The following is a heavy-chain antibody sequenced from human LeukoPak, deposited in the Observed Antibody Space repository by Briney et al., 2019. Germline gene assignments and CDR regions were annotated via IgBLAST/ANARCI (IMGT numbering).Heavy chain of an antibody. CDR2: ISGSGSST. CDR1: GFTFSSYV. V-gene: IGHV3-23*01. J-gene: IGHJ4*02. Sequence: GGSLRLSCAASGFTFSSYVMSWVRQAPGKGLEWVSAISGSGSSTYSADSVKGRFTISRDNSKNTLYLQMNSLKTEDTAVYYCTTGPAAGSFDYWGQGTLVTVSS. D-gene: IGHD6-13*01. CDR3: TTGPAAGSFDY.